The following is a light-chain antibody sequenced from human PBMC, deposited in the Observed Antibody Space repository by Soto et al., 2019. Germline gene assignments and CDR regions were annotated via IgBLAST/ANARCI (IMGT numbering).Light chain of an antibody. J-gene: IGKJ4*01. CDR2: APS. CDR1: QGISSY. Sequence: AIRMTQSPSSLSASTGDRVTITCRASQGISSYLAWYQQKPGKAPKLLIYAPSTLQSGVPSRFSGSGSATDFTFPIRTLQPEDIAPYYCQQYDNLPLTFGGGTKVDIK. V-gene: IGKV1-8*01. CDR3: QQYDNLPLT.